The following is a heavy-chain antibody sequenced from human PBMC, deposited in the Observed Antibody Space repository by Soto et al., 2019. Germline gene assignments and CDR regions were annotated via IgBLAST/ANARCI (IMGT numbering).Heavy chain of an antibody. V-gene: IGHV5-51*01. CDR1: GYNFANYW. Sequence: EVQLVQSGAEVKKPGESVKISCKGSGYNFANYWIGWVRQMPGKGLEWMGIIYPGDSDTRYSPSFQGQVTISADKSISTAYLQWNSLKASDTAIYYCARQLGLGVVVPYFDYWGQGTLVTVPS. J-gene: IGHJ4*02. CDR2: IYPGDSDT. CDR3: ARQLGLGVVVPYFDY. D-gene: IGHD2-2*01.